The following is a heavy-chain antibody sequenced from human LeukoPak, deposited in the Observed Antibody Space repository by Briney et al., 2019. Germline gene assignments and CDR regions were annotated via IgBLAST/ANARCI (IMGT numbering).Heavy chain of an antibody. Sequence: GGSLRLSCAASGLTFDDYAMHWVRQAPGKGLEWVSGISWNSGSIGYADSVKGRFTISRDNAKNTLYLQMNSLRAEDTALYYCVKDYDSSGYYPHYWGQGTLVIVSS. D-gene: IGHD3-22*01. CDR1: GLTFDDYA. V-gene: IGHV3-9*01. CDR2: ISWNSGSI. CDR3: VKDYDSSGYYPHY. J-gene: IGHJ4*02.